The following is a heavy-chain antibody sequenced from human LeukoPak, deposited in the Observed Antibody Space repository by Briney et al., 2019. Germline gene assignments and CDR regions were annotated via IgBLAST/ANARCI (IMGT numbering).Heavy chain of an antibody. CDR1: GGSISSYY. V-gene: IGHV4-4*07. Sequence: SETLSLTCTVSGGSISSYYWSWIRQPAGKGLEWIGRIYTSGSTNYNPSLKSRVTISVDKSKNQFSLKLSSVTAADTAVYYCARGRSSGWSQESYYYYYMDVWGKGTTVTVSS. J-gene: IGHJ6*03. CDR3: ARGRSSGWSQESYYYYYMDV. D-gene: IGHD6-19*01. CDR2: IYTSGST.